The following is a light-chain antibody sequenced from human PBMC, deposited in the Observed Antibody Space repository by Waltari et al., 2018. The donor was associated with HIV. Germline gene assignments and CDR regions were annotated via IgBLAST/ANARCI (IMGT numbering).Light chain of an antibody. CDR3: QQYNNWPPV. V-gene: IGKV3-15*01. CDR2: GAS. Sequence: EIVMTQSPATLSVSPGERATLSCRASQSVSSNLAWYQRKPGQAPRLLIYGASTRATGSPARFSGSGSGTEFTLTISSLQSEDFAVYYCQQYNNWPPVFGPGTKVDIK. CDR1: QSVSSN. J-gene: IGKJ3*01.